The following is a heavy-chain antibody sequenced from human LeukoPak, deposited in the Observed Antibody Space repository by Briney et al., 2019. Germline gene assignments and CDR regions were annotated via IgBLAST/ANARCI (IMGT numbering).Heavy chain of an antibody. CDR3: ARAPRSQGWYFDL. CDR2: INHSGSI. V-gene: IGHV4-34*01. CDR1: GGSFSGYC. J-gene: IGHJ2*01. Sequence: SETLSLTCAVYGGSFSGYCWSWIRQPPGKGLEWIGEINHSGSINYNPSLKSRVTISVHTSMNQFSLKLSSVTAADTALYYCARAPRSQGWYFDLWGRGTLVTVSS.